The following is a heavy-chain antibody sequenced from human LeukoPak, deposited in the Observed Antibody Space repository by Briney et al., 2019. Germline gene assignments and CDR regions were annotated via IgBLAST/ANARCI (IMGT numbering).Heavy chain of an antibody. V-gene: IGHV4-59*01. CDR2: IYYSGST. Sequence: SETPSLTCTVSGGSIGSYYWSWIRQPPGKGLEWIGYIYYSGSTNYNPSLKSRVTISVDTSKNQFSLKLSSVTAADTAVYYCARAGAYSSSWDGMDVWGQGTTVTVSS. D-gene: IGHD6-13*01. CDR1: GGSIGSYY. J-gene: IGHJ6*02. CDR3: ARAGAYSSSWDGMDV.